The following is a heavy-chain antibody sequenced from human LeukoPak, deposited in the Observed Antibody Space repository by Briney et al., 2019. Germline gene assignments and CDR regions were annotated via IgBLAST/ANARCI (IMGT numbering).Heavy chain of an antibody. CDR3: ARSITMIVVALYYFDY. CDR1: GFTFSTYG. V-gene: IGHV3-23*01. D-gene: IGHD3-22*01. J-gene: IGHJ4*02. CDR2: INNSGGNM. Sequence: GGSLRLSCAASGFTFSTYGMSWVRQAPGKGLEWVSSINNSGGNMYYADSVKGRFTISRDNSKNSLYLQMNSLRAEDTAVYYCARSITMIVVALYYFDYWGQGTLVTVSS.